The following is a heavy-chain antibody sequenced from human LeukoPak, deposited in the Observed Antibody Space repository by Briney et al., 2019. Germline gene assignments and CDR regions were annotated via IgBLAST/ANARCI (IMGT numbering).Heavy chain of an antibody. D-gene: IGHD2-15*01. Sequence: GGSLRLSCAASGFTFSSYAMSLVRQAPGKGLEWVSAISGSGGSTYYADSVKGRFTISRDNSKNTLYLQMNSLRAEDTAVYYCAKERYCSGGSCSTGIDYWGQGTLVTVSS. CDR1: GFTFSSYA. CDR3: AKERYCSGGSCSTGIDY. J-gene: IGHJ4*02. V-gene: IGHV3-23*01. CDR2: ISGSGGST.